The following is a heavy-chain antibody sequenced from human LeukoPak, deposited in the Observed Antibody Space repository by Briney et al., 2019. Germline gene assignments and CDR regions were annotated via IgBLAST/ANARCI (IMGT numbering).Heavy chain of an antibody. Sequence: SETLSLTCTVSGGSNSSSTYFWGWIRQPPGKGLEWIGSIYYSGSTYYNPSLESRVTISVDTSKNQFSLKLSSVTAADTAVYYCARQDGSNYGYWGQGTLVTVSS. CDR1: GGSNSSSTYF. D-gene: IGHD4-11*01. CDR2: IYYSGST. J-gene: IGHJ4*02. V-gene: IGHV4-39*01. CDR3: ARQDGSNYGY.